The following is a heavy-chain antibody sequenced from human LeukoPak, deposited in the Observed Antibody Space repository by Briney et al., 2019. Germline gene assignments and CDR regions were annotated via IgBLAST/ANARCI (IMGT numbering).Heavy chain of an antibody. V-gene: IGHV1-58*02. CDR1: GFTFTSSA. J-gene: IGHJ6*03. D-gene: IGHD3-9*01. Sequence: ASVKVSCKASGFTFTSSAMQWVRQARGQRLEWIGWIVVGSGNTNYAQKFQERVTITRDMSTSTAYMELSSLRSEDTAVYYCASLTGSPKYYYYYYYMDVWGKGTTVTVSS. CDR2: IVVGSGNT. CDR3: ASLTGSPKYYYYYYYMDV.